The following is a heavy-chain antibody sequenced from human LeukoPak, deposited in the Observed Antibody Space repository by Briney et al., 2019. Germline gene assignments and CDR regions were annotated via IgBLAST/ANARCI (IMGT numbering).Heavy chain of an antibody. CDR2: IYHSGST. D-gene: IGHD4-17*01. J-gene: IGHJ4*02. CDR1: GGSISDSSYY. Sequence: PSETLSLTCSVSGGSISDSSYYWGWIRQPPGKGLEWIGEIYHSGSTNYNPSLKSRVTISVDTSKNQFSLKLYSVTAADTAVYYCARGGDYGDYVFHYWGQGTLVTVSS. CDR3: ARGGDYGDYVFHY. V-gene: IGHV4-39*07.